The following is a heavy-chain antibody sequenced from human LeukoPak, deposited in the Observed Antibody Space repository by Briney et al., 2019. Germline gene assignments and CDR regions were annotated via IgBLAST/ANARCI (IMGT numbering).Heavy chain of an antibody. J-gene: IGHJ3*02. CDR1: GFTFSSYW. Sequence: GGSLRLSCTASGFTFSSYWMTWVRQAPEKGLEWVANIKQDGSEKYYVDSMKGRFTISRDNAKNSLYLQMNSLRAEDTAVYYCAREIHGLERRENAFDIWGQGTMVTVSS. D-gene: IGHD1-1*01. CDR2: IKQDGSEK. V-gene: IGHV3-7*03. CDR3: AREIHGLERRENAFDI.